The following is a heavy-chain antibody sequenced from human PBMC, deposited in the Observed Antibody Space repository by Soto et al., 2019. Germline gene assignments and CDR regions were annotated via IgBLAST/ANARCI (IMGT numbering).Heavy chain of an antibody. D-gene: IGHD3-22*01. CDR3: ASRPYYYDSSGYYEAVKFDP. CDR2: ISGSGGST. CDR1: GFTFSSYA. Sequence: GGSLRLSCGASGFTFSSYAMSWVRQAPGKGLEWVSAISGSGGSTYYADSVKGRFTISRDNSKNTLYLQMNSLRAEDTAVYYCASRPYYYDSSGYYEAVKFDPWGQGTLVTVSS. J-gene: IGHJ5*02. V-gene: IGHV3-23*01.